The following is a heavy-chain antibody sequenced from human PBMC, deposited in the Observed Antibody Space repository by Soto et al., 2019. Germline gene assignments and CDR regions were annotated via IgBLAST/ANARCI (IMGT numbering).Heavy chain of an antibody. CDR3: ARARFGTPYYYYYYMDV. J-gene: IGHJ6*03. CDR1: GGSISSYY. Sequence: SETLSLTCTVSGGSISSYYWSWIRQPPGKGLEWIGYIYYSGSTNYNPSLKSRVTISVDTSKNQFSLKLSSVTAADTAVYYCARARFGTPYYYYYYMDVWGKGTTVTVSS. CDR2: IYYSGST. V-gene: IGHV4-59*01. D-gene: IGHD3-10*01.